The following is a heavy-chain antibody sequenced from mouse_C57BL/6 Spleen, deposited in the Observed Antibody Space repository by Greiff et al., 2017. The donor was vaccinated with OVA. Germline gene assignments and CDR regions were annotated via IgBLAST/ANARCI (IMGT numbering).Heavy chain of an antibody. V-gene: IGHV1-26*01. CDR1: GYTFTDYY. CDR2: INPNNGGT. CDR3: ARRGYQGFAY. D-gene: IGHD3-1*01. J-gene: IGHJ3*01. Sequence: EVHLVESGPELVKPGASVKISCKASGYTFTDYYMNWVKQSHGKSLEWIGDINPNNGGTSYNQKFKGKATLTVDKSSSTAYMELRSLTSEDSAVYYCARRGYQGFAYWGQGTLVTVSA.